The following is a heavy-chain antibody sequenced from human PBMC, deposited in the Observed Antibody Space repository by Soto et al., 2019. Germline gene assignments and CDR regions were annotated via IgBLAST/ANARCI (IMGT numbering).Heavy chain of an antibody. CDR1: GFTFSSYD. Sequence: GGSLRLSCAASGFTFSSYDMHWVRQATGKGLEWVSAIGTAGDTYYPGSVKGRFTISRENAKNSLYLQMNSLRAGDTAVYYCARVKITGTTFDAFDIWGQGTMVTVSS. J-gene: IGHJ3*02. CDR2: IGTAGDT. V-gene: IGHV3-13*01. CDR3: ARVKITGTTFDAFDI. D-gene: IGHD1-20*01.